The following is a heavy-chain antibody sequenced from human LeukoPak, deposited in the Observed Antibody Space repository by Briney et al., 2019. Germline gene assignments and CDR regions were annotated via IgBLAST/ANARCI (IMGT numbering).Heavy chain of an antibody. CDR3: ARDLRIAAAGTRGSAYY. D-gene: IGHD6-13*01. V-gene: IGHV1-2*02. CDR2: INPNSGGT. CDR1: GYTFTGYY. Sequence: GASVKVSCKASGYTFTGYYMHWVRQAPGQGLEWMGWINPNSGGTNYAQKFQGRVTMTRDTSISTAYMELGRLRSDDTAVYYCARDLRIAAAGTRGSAYYWGQGTLVTVSS. J-gene: IGHJ4*02.